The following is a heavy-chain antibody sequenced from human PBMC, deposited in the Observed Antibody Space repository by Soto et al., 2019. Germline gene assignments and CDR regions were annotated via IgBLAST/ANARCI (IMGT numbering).Heavy chain of an antibody. CDR3: ARATRDGYNFLYYYYGMDV. Sequence: GGSLRLSCAASGFTFSIYAMSWVRQVPGKGLEWVSTISDSGGSAYYADSVKGRFTISRDNSKNTLYLQMNSLRAEDTAVYYCARATRDGYNFLYYYYGMDVWGQGTTVTVSS. CDR1: GFTFSIYA. V-gene: IGHV3-23*01. D-gene: IGHD5-12*01. J-gene: IGHJ6*02. CDR2: ISDSGGSA.